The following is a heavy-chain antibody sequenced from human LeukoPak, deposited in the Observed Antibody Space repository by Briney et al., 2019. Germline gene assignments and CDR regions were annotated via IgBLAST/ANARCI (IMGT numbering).Heavy chain of an antibody. CDR2: INHSGST. CDR1: GGSFSGYY. V-gene: IGHV4-34*01. CDR3: ARGLGRRWWYFDL. D-gene: IGHD1-1*01. Sequence: PSETLSLTCAVYGGSFSGYYWSWIRQPPGMGLEWIGEINHSGSTNYNPSLKSRVTISVDTSKNQFSLKLSSVTAGDTAVYYCARGLGRRWWYFDLWGRGTLVTVSS. J-gene: IGHJ2*01.